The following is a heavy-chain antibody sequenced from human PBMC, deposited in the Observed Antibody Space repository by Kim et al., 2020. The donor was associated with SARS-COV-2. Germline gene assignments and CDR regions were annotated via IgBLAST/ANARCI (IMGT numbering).Heavy chain of an antibody. J-gene: IGHJ4*02. D-gene: IGHD3-22*01. V-gene: IGHV4-34*01. CDR3: ARGSPITMIVVVTPSSYDY. CDR2: INHSGST. CDR1: GGSFSGYY. Sequence: SETLSLTCAVYGGSFSGYYWSWIRQPPGKGLEWIGEINHSGSTNYNPSLKSRVTISVDTSKNQFSLKLSSVTAADTAVYYCARGSPITMIVVVTPSSYDYWGPGNLVTVSS.